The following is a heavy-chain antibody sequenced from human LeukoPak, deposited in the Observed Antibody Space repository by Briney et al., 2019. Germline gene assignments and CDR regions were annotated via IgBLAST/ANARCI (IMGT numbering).Heavy chain of an antibody. J-gene: IGHJ6*04. CDR3: AREGADGVVPAAIALRGMDV. CDR2: IDPSDSYT. Sequence: GESLKFSCKGSGYSFTTDWISWVRQMHGKGLEWVGRIDPSDSYTNYSPSFQGHVTISADKAISTAYLQWSSLKASDTAMYYCAREGADGVVPAAIALRGMDVWGKGTTVSVSS. CDR1: GYSFTTDW. D-gene: IGHD2-2*01. V-gene: IGHV5-10-1*01.